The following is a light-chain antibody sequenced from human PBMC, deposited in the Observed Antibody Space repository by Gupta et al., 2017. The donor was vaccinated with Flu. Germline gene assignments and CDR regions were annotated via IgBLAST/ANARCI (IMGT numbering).Light chain of an antibody. CDR2: AAS. J-gene: IGKJ4*01. V-gene: IGKV1-9*01. CDR3: QLLHFYPPA. Sequence: QQKPGKAPTPLISAASTLESGVPSRFSGSGSGTEFSLTITNLQPDAFATYYCQLLHFYPPAFGAGTMVEIK.